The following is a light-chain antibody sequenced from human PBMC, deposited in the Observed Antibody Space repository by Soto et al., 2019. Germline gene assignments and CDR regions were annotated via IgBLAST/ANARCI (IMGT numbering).Light chain of an antibody. CDR1: QSVDSY. V-gene: IGKV3-11*01. Sequence: EIVLTQSPATLSLSPGERATLSCRASQSVDSYLAWYQQKPGQAPRLVIFDAFNRATGIPARFSGSGSGTDFTLTISSLEPEDSTVNYCQQPRNQLTFGGGTRVEI. CDR2: DAF. CDR3: QQPRNQLT. J-gene: IGKJ4*01.